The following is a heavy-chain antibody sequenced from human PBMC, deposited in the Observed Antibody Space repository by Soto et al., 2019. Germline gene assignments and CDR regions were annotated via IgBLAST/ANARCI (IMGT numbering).Heavy chain of an antibody. CDR2: IIPIFGTA. CDR1: DYTFTSYA. D-gene: IGHD6-13*01. J-gene: IGHJ5*01. CDR3: APNSARIPAAGRSVWFDT. Sequence: ASVKVSCKVPDYTFTSYAISWVRQAPGQGLEWMGGIIPIFGTANYAQKFQGRVTITADESTSTAYMELSSLRSVDTAVYYCAPNSARIPAAGRSVWFDTWG. V-gene: IGHV1-69*13.